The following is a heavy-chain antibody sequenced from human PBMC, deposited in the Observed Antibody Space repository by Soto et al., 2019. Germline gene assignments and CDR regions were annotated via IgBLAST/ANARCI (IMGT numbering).Heavy chain of an antibody. J-gene: IGHJ1*01. V-gene: IGHV1-69*13. D-gene: IGHD2-15*01. CDR2: IIPIFGTA. CDR3: ARDLGYCSGGSCYSLHFQH. CDR1: GGTFSSYA. Sequence: SVKVSCKASGGTFSSYAISWVRQAPGQGLEWMGGIIPIFGTANYAQKFQGRVTITADESTSTAYMELSSLRSEDTAVYYCARDLGYCSGGSCYSLHFQHWGQGTLVTVSS.